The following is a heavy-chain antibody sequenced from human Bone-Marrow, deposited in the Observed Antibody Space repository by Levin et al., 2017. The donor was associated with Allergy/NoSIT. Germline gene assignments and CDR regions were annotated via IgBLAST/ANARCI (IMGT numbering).Heavy chain of an antibody. J-gene: IGHJ6*03. V-gene: IGHV1-69*06. Sequence: GASVKVSCKASGGTFSSYAISWVRQAPGQGLEWMGGIIPIFGTANYAQKFQGRVTITADKSTSTAYMELSSLRSEDTAVYYCARNLGYCSSTSCYVGDYYYYYYMDVWGKGTTVTVSS. CDR2: IIPIFGTA. D-gene: IGHD2-2*01. CDR1: GGTFSSYA. CDR3: ARNLGYCSSTSCYVGDYYYYYYMDV.